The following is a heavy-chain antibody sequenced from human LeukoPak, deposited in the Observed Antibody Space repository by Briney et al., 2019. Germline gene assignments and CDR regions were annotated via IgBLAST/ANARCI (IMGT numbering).Heavy chain of an antibody. CDR2: ISGSGGST. CDR3: AKDYYGSGSYYPYFDY. Sequence: GGSLRLSCIASGFIFDDYGMSWVRQAPGKGLEWVSAISGSGGSTYYADSVKGRFTISRDNSKNTLYLQMNSLRAEDTAVYYCAKDYYGSGSYYPYFDYWGQGTLVTVSS. V-gene: IGHV3-23*01. J-gene: IGHJ4*02. CDR1: GFIFDDYG. D-gene: IGHD3-10*01.